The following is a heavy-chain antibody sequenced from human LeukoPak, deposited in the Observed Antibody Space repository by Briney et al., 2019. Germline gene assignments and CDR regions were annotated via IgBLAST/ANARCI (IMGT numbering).Heavy chain of an antibody. CDR1: GFTFRNYW. CDR3: ARATSGTSYEY. CDR2: IEGDGSRT. D-gene: IGHD3-10*01. V-gene: IGHV3-74*01. Sequence: PGGSLRLSCAASGFTFRNYWMHWVRQAPGKGLVWVSSIEGDGSRTNYADSVKGRFTISRDNAENTLYLQMNSFRGEDTAVYFCARATSGTSYEYWGQGTLVTVSS. J-gene: IGHJ4*02.